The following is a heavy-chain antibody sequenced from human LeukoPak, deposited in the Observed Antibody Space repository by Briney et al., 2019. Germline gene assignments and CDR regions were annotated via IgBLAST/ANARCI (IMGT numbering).Heavy chain of an antibody. CDR3: ASPQYSISWYYFDY. J-gene: IGHJ4*02. CDR1: GFTFSSYS. D-gene: IGHD6-13*01. Sequence: PGGSLRLSCAASGFTFSSYSMNWVPQAPGKGLEWVSSISSSSSYIYYADSVKGRFTLSRDNAKNSLYLQMNSLRAEDTAVYYCASPQYSISWYYFDYWGQGTLVTVSS. CDR2: ISSSSSYI. V-gene: IGHV3-21*01.